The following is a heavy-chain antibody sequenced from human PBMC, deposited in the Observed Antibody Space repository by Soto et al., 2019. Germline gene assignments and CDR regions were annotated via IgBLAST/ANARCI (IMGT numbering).Heavy chain of an antibody. V-gene: IGHV3-13*01. D-gene: IGHD3-10*01. J-gene: IGHJ4*02. CDR3: ARDKGRRLDY. Sequence: GGSLRLSCAASGYTFSSYDMHWVRQATGKGLEWVSGIGNAGDTFYADSVKGRFTISRENAKNSLYLQMNSLRAGDTAVYYCARDKGRRLDYWGQGTLVTVSS. CDR2: IGNAGDT. CDR1: GYTFSSYD.